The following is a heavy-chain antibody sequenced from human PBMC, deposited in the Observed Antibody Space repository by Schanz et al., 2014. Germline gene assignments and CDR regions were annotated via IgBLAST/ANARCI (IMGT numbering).Heavy chain of an antibody. J-gene: IGHJ4*02. CDR1: GFTFSPYW. V-gene: IGHV3-74*01. D-gene: IGHD5-18*01. Sequence: EVQLVESGGGLVQPGGSLRLSCGSSGFTFSPYWMHWVRQAPGKGLVWVSRINGDGSNTNYADSVKGRFTISRDNSKTTVYLQMNSLRAEDTAVYYCAKDAENTAMITDYFDYWGQGTLVTVSS. CDR3: AKDAENTAMITDYFDY. CDR2: INGDGSNT.